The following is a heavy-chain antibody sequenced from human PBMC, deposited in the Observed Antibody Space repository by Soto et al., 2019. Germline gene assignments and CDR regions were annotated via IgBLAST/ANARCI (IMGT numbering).Heavy chain of an antibody. CDR1: GGTFSSYA. J-gene: IGHJ4*02. CDR2: IIPIFGTA. CDR3: ASLDGYNLAASGNFDY. Sequence: ASVKVSCKASGGTFSSYAISWVRQAPGQGLEWMGGIIPIFGTANYAQKFQGRVTITADESTSTAYMELSSLRSEDTAVYYCASLDGYNLAASGNFDYWGQGTLVTVSS. D-gene: IGHD5-12*01. V-gene: IGHV1-69*13.